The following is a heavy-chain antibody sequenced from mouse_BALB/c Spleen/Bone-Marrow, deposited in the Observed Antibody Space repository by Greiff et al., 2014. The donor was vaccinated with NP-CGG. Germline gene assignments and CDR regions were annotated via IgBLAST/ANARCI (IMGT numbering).Heavy chain of an antibody. J-gene: IGHJ2*01. CDR3: ATGYYLDY. V-gene: IGHV3-8*02. D-gene: IGHD4-1*01. Sequence: VQLQQPGPSLVKPSQTLSLTCSVTGDSITRGYWNWIRKFPGNKLEYMGYITYSANTYYNPSLKSRLSITRDTSKNQYYLQLNSVTTEDTATYYCATGYYLDYWGQGTTLTVSS. CDR1: GDSITRGY. CDR2: ITYSANT.